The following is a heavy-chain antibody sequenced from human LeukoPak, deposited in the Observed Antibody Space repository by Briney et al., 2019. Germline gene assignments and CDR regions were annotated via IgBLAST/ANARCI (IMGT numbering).Heavy chain of an antibody. D-gene: IGHD3-10*01. CDR2: LFTGGGRK. Sequence: QSGGSLRLSCAASGFTFNNYLMSWVRQAPGKGLEGVSVLFTGGGRKLYADSGKGRFTISGDTSRTTLYLQMNGLRAEDTAVYYCAKECDYSPGHKFDLWGQGTLVTVSS. CDR1: GFTFNNYL. CDR3: AKECDYSPGHKFDL. J-gene: IGHJ4*02. V-gene: IGHV3-23*01.